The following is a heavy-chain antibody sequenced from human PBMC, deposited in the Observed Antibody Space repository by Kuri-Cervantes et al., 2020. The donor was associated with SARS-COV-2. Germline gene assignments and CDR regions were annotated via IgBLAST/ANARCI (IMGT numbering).Heavy chain of an antibody. J-gene: IGHJ6*02. CDR2: ISGSGGST. CDR3: AKDPGTMARGHYYYGMDV. CDR1: GFTFSSYA. D-gene: IGHD3-10*01. Sequence: GGSLRLSCAASGFTFSSYAMSWVRQAPGKGLEWVSAISGSGGSTYYADSVKGRFTISRDNSKNTLYLQVNSLRAEDTSVCYCAKDPGTMARGHYYYGMDVWGQGTTVTVSS. V-gene: IGHV3-23*01.